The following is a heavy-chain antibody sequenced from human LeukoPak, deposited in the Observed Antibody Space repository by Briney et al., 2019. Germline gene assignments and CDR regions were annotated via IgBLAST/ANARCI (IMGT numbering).Heavy chain of an antibody. CDR2: ICTSGST. CDR1: GGSISSGSYY. Sequence: SETLSLTCTVSGGSISSGSYYWSWIRQPAGKGLEWIGRICTSGSTNYNPSLKSRVTISVDTSKNQFSLKLSSVTAADTAVYYCASRRGQGAFDIWGQGTMVTVSS. V-gene: IGHV4-61*02. J-gene: IGHJ3*02. CDR3: ASRRGQGAFDI. D-gene: IGHD1-14*01.